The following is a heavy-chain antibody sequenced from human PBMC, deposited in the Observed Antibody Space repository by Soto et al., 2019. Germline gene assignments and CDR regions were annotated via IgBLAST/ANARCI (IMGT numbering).Heavy chain of an antibody. CDR1: GFTFSNAW. V-gene: IGHV3-15*01. J-gene: IGHJ6*03. D-gene: IGHD3-3*01. CDR2: IKSKTDGGTT. CDR3: TTDPPWYDFWSGIHMDV. Sequence: GGSLRLSCAASGFTFSNAWMSWVRQAPGKGLEWVGRIKSKTDGGTTDYAAPVKGRFTISRDDSKNTLYLQMNSLKTEDTAVYYCTTDPPWYDFWSGIHMDVWGKGTTVTVSS.